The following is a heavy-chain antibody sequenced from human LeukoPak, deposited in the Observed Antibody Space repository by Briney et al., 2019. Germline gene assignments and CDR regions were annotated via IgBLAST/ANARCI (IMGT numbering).Heavy chain of an antibody. CDR2: IKHSGST. CDR3: ARAWYSSSWYRFYGMDV. CDR1: GGSFSGYY. Sequence: PSETLSLTCAVYGGSFSGYYWSWIRQPPGKGLEWIGEIKHSGSTNYNPSLKSRVTISVDTSMNQFSLKLSSVTAADTAVYYCARAWYSSSWYRFYGMDVWGQGTTVTVSS. V-gene: IGHV4-34*01. D-gene: IGHD6-13*01. J-gene: IGHJ6*02.